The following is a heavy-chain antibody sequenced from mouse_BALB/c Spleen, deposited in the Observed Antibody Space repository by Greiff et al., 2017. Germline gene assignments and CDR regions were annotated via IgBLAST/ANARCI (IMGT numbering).Heavy chain of an antibody. CDR3: ARDIRLRWYFDV. D-gene: IGHD1-2*01. V-gene: IGHV5-6-3*01. J-gene: IGHJ1*01. CDR1: GFTFSSYG. CDR2: INSNGGST. Sequence: EVNVVESGGGLVQPGGSLKLSCAASGFTFSSYGMSWVRQTPDKRLELVATINSNGGSTYYPDSVKGRFTISRDNAKNTLYLQMSSLKSEDTAMYYCARDIRLRWYFDVWGAGTTVTVSS.